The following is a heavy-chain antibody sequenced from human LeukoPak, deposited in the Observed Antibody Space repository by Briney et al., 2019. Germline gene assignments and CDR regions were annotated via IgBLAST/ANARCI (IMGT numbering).Heavy chain of an antibody. CDR2: ASSSAETT. D-gene: IGHD3-22*01. V-gene: IGHV3-23*01. CDR3: AKDRPNYYGTNGHYYRRDGDC. J-gene: IGHJ4*02. CDR1: GFTFSSYA. Sequence: GGSLRLSCVASGFTFSSYAMSWVRQAAGNGLDWVSSASSSAETTYYADSVKGRFTISRDNSRNTLYLQMNSLRAEDTAVYYCAKDRPNYYGTNGHYYRRDGDCWGQGTLVTVSS.